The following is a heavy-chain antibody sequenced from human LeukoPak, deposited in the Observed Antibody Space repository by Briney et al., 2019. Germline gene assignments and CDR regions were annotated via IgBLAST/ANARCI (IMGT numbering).Heavy chain of an antibody. CDR2: INPNSGGT. D-gene: IGHD2-15*01. Sequence: ASVKVSCKASGYTFTSYYMHWVRQAPGQGLEWMGWINPNSGGTNYAQKFQGRVTMTRDTSISTAYMELSRLRSDDTAVYYCARFVVVVAATDVFDIWGQGTMVTVSS. CDR3: ARFVVVVAATDVFDI. J-gene: IGHJ3*02. V-gene: IGHV1-2*02. CDR1: GYTFTSYY.